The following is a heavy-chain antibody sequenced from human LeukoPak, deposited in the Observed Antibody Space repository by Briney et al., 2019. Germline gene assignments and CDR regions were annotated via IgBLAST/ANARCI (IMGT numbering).Heavy chain of an antibody. Sequence: ASVKVSCKASGYTFTGYYMHWVRQAPGQGLEWMGWINPNSGGTNYAQKFQGWVTMTRDTSISTAYMELSRLRSDDTAVYYCAREPTSGSCYFDYWGLGTLVAVSS. CDR1: GYTFTGYY. J-gene: IGHJ4*02. CDR3: AREPTSGSCYFDY. V-gene: IGHV1-2*04. CDR2: INPNSGGT. D-gene: IGHD1-26*01.